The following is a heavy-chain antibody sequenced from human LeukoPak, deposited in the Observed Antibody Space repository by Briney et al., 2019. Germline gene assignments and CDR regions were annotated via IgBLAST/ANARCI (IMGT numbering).Heavy chain of an antibody. CDR2: ISSSGSTI. V-gene: IGHV3-48*04. D-gene: IGHD3-16*02. Sequence: GGSLRLSCAASGFTFSSYSMNWVRQAPGKGLEWVSYISSSGSTIYYADSVNGRFTISRDNAKNSLYLQMNSLRAEDTAVYYCASNTYYDYVWGSYRYYSGDHFDYWGQGTLVTVSS. CDR3: ASNTYYDYVWGSYRYYSGDHFDY. J-gene: IGHJ4*02. CDR1: GFTFSSYS.